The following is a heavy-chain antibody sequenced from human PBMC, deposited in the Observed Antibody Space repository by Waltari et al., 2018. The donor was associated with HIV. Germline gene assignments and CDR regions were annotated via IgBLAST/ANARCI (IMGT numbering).Heavy chain of an antibody. CDR1: GDSLSSSSYY. D-gene: IGHD1-1*01. J-gene: IGHJ4*02. Sequence: QLQLQESGPGLVKPSETLSLTCTVSGDSLSSSSYYWGWIRQPPGKGLEWIGSIDYSVNTYYSPSLRSRVTISVDTSKNQFSLKLRSVTAADTAVYYCARQTTTGIIPGPSHYWGLGTLVTVSS. CDR2: IDYSVNT. CDR3: ARQTTTGIIPGPSHY. V-gene: IGHV4-39*01.